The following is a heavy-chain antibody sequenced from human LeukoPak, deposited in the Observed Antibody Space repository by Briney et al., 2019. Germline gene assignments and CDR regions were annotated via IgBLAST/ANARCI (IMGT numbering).Heavy chain of an antibody. CDR2: INPDGSTT. Sequence: GGSLRLSCAASGFTFSRYWIHWVRQAPGKGLEWVSHINPDGSTTTYADSVKGRFTISRDNAKNTVYLQMTSLRAEDTAVYYCARVLSGSWDWFDAWGQGTLVTVPS. CDR3: ARVLSGSWDWFDA. CDR1: GFTFSRYW. V-gene: IGHV3-74*01. D-gene: IGHD3-22*01. J-gene: IGHJ5*02.